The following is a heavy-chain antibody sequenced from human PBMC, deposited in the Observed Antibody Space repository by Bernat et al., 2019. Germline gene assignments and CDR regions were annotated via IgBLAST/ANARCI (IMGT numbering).Heavy chain of an antibody. D-gene: IGHD4-17*01. J-gene: IGHJ5*01. Sequence: VQLVQSGAEVKKPGASVKVSCKASGYTFTGYYMHWVRQAPGQGPEWMGWINPKSGGTNYAQKFQGRVTMTRDTSISTVYMEVSRLRSDDTAVYYCARDPDVYGDSLTWFDSWGQGTLVTVSS. CDR1: GYTFTGYY. CDR2: INPKSGGT. CDR3: ARDPDVYGDSLTWFDS. V-gene: IGHV1-2*02.